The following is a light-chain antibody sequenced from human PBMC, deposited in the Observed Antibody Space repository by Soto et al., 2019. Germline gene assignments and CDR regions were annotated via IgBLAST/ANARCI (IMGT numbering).Light chain of an antibody. CDR2: AAS. Sequence: DIQITQSPSSLSASVGDRVTITCRASQSISSYLNWYQQKPGKAPKLLIYAASSLQSGVPSRFSGSGSGTDFTLAISSLQPEDFATYYCQPRYSTPPLTFGQRTKVDIK. CDR1: QSISSY. V-gene: IGKV1-39*01. CDR3: QPRYSTPPLT. J-gene: IGKJ1*01.